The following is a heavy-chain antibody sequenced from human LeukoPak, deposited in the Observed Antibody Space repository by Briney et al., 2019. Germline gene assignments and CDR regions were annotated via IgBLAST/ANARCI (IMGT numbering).Heavy chain of an antibody. CDR2: IYHGGGA. Sequence: SETLSLTCTVSGGSIIISDYYWGWIRQPPGKGLEWIGSIYHGGGAYYTPSLKSRVTISVDTSKNQFSLKLSSVTAADTAVYYCARDRSGSYHYFDYWGQGTLVTVSS. CDR3: ARDRSGSYHYFDY. V-gene: IGHV4-39*07. CDR1: GGSIIISDYY. D-gene: IGHD1-26*01. J-gene: IGHJ4*02.